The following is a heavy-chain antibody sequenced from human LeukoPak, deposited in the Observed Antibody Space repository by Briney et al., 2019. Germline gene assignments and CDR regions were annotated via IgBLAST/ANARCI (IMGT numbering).Heavy chain of an antibody. CDR1: GFTFSTYA. Sequence: GGSLRLSCAASGFTFSTYAMTWVRQAPGKGLEWVSAISGSDGTTYYADSVKGRFTISRDNSKNTLYLQMNSLRAEDTAVYYCAKQGISGYYSNFDYWGQGTLVTVSS. CDR3: AKQGISGYYSNFDY. J-gene: IGHJ4*02. V-gene: IGHV3-23*01. CDR2: ISGSDGTT. D-gene: IGHD3-22*01.